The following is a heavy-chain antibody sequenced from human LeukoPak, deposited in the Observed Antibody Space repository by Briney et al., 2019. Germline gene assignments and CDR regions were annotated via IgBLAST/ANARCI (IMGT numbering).Heavy chain of an antibody. CDR1: GFSFSNYA. V-gene: IGHV3-23*01. D-gene: IGHD1-26*01. Sequence: GGSLRLSCAASGFSFSNYAMTWVRQAPGKGLEWISAIGGDGHSTDYADSVKGRFTISRDNSKNTLYLQMNSLRAEDTALYYCAKRAGGTPDYWGLGTLVTVSS. CDR3: AKRAGGTPDY. J-gene: IGHJ4*02. CDR2: IGGDGHST.